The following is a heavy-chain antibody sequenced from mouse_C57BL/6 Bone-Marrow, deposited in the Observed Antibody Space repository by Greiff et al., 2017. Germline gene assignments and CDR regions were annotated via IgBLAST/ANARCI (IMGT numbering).Heavy chain of an antibody. D-gene: IGHD2-4*01. CDR2: IYPGAGDT. Sequence: QVQLQQSGPELVKPGASVKISCKASGHAFSSSWLNWVKQRPGKGLEWIGRIYPGAGDTNSNGKFKGKATLTADKSSSTAYMQLSSLTSEDSAVYFCAKYDYGFDYWGQGTTLTVSS. V-gene: IGHV1-82*01. CDR3: AKYDYGFDY. CDR1: GHAFSSSW. J-gene: IGHJ2*01.